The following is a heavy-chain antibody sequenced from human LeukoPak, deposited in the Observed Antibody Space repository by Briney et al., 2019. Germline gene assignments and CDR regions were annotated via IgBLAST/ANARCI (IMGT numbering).Heavy chain of an antibody. J-gene: IGHJ4*02. CDR1: GGSISSYY. CDR3: ARNPLSYRSSWSGSGFDY. V-gene: IGHV4-4*07. Sequence: SETLSLTCTVSGGSISSYYWTWIRQPAGKGLEWIGRIYTTGSTNYNPSLNSRVTMSVDTSKNQFSPKLSSVTAADTAVYYCARNPLSYRSSWSGSGFDYWGQGTLVTVSS. CDR2: IYTTGST. D-gene: IGHD6-13*01.